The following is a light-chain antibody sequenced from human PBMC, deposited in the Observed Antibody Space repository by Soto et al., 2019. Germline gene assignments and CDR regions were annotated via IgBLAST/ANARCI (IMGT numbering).Light chain of an antibody. V-gene: IGKV3-20*01. CDR1: QSVGGTF. J-gene: IGKJ1*01. CDR3: QQYGGSPRT. CDR2: GAS. Sequence: VLTQSPCTLSLSTGEGATLSCRASQSVGGTFLAWYQQKGGQAPRLLIHGASNRATGIPDRFSGSGSGTDFTLTISRLEPEDFAVYYCQQYGGSPRTFGQGTKVDIK.